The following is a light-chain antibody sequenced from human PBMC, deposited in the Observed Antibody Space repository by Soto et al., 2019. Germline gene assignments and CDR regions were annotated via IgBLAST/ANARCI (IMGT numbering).Light chain of an antibody. CDR1: QSVSSSY. J-gene: IGKJ4*01. CDR3: QHYGSSPPLT. Sequence: EIVLTQSPGTLSLSPGERATLSCRTSQSVSSSYIAWYQQRPGQAPRLLIYGASKRATDIPDTFSGSGSGTDFTLTISRLEPEDVAVYYCQHYGSSPPLTFGGGTKVEIK. V-gene: IGKV3-20*01. CDR2: GAS.